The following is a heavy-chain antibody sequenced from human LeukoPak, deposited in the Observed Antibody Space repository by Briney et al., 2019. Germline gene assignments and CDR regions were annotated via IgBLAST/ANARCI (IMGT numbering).Heavy chain of an antibody. D-gene: IGHD3-22*01. CDR1: GFTFSSYS. Sequence: PGGSLRLSCAASGFTFSSYSMNWVRQAPGKGLEWVSSISSSSSHIYYADSVKGRFTISRDNAKNSLYLQMNSLRAEDTAVYYCARDLPYYYEKNAFDIWGQGTMVTVSS. V-gene: IGHV3-21*01. CDR3: ARDLPYYYEKNAFDI. CDR2: ISSSSSHI. J-gene: IGHJ3*02.